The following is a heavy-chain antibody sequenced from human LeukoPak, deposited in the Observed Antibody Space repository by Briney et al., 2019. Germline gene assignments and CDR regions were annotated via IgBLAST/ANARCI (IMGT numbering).Heavy chain of an antibody. V-gene: IGHV3-72*01. CDR3: ARDGGEGDNSAFDI. CDR1: GVTLSDHH. D-gene: IGHD3-16*01. J-gene: IGHJ3*02. CDR2: TRNKARGYTT. Sequence: PGGSLRLSCAASGVTLSDHHMDWVRQAPGKGLEWVGRTRNKARGYTTEYAASVKGRFTISRDDSKTSLYLQMNSLKTEDTAVYFCARDGGEGDNSAFDIWGQGTVVTVSS.